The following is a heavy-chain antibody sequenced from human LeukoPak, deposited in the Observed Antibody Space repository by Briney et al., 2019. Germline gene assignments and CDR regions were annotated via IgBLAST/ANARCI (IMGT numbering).Heavy chain of an antibody. V-gene: IGHV3-21*01. CDR1: RFTFKDHK. D-gene: IGHD1-26*01. CDR3: ARDRDHSGNSFLDY. CDR2: ITSSSRSI. Sequence: GGSLRLSCAASRFTFKDHKMNWVRQAPGRGLEWVASITSSSRSIVCGDSVRGRFIISRDNSKKSLYLQMTNLTVEDTGVYYCARDRDHSGNSFLDYWGQGTLVTVSS. J-gene: IGHJ4*02.